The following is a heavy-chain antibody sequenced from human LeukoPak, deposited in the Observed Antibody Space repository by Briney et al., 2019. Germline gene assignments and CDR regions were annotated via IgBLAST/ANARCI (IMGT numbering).Heavy chain of an antibody. CDR3: ARRSQMATIDFDY. V-gene: IGHV5-51*01. Sequence: GESLKISCKGSGYSFTSYWIGWVRQMPGKGLEWMGIIYPGDSDTRYSPSFQGQVTISADKSISTAYLQWSSLKASDTAMYYCARRSQMATIDFDYWGQGTLVTVSP. D-gene: IGHD5-24*01. J-gene: IGHJ4*02. CDR1: GYSFTSYW. CDR2: IYPGDSDT.